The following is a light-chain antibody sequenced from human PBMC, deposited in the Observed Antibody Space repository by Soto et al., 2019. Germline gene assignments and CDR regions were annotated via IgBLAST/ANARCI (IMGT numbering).Light chain of an antibody. CDR3: QQYDSQSYT. Sequence: DIQMTQSPATLSASVGDRVTITCRASESISNWLAWYQQKPGKAPKLLIYKASSLESGVPSRFSGSGSGTEFTLTISSLQPDDFSTYYCQQYDSQSYTFGQGTKLEIK. J-gene: IGKJ2*01. CDR2: KAS. V-gene: IGKV1-5*03. CDR1: ESISNW.